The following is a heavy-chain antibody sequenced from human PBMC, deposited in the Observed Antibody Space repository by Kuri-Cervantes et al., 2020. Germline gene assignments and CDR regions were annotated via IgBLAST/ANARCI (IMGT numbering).Heavy chain of an antibody. D-gene: IGHD3-22*01. Sequence: GESLKISCKGSGYSFTNYWIGWVRQMPGKGLEWMGIIYHGDSDTRYSPSFQGQVTISADKSISTAYLQWSSLKASDTAMYYCARRSGYYDSTYYFDYWGQGTLVTVSS. CDR2: IYHGDSDT. CDR1: GYSFTNYW. J-gene: IGHJ4*02. CDR3: ARRSGYYDSTYYFDY. V-gene: IGHV5-51*01.